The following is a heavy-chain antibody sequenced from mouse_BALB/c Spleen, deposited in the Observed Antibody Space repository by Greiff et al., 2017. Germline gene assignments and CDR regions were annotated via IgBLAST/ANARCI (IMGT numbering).Heavy chain of an antibody. CDR1: GYTFTSYW. J-gene: IGHJ4*01. Sequence: LQQPGSELVRPGASVKLSCKASGYTFTSYWMHWVKQRPGQGLEWIGNIYPGSGSTNYDEKFKSKATLTVDTSSSTAYMQLSSLTSEDSAVYYCTRRPPSGAMDYWGQGTSVTVSA. V-gene: IGHV1S22*01. CDR2: IYPGSGST. CDR3: TRRPPSGAMDY. D-gene: IGHD2-10*02.